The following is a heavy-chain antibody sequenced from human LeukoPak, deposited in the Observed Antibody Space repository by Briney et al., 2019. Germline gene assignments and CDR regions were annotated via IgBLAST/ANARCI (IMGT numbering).Heavy chain of an antibody. D-gene: IGHD1-7*01. CDR2: INPNSGGT. J-gene: IGHJ4*02. V-gene: IGHV1-2*02. CDR3: ARDKFPQRHTDITGTTKAPGY. CDR1: GYTFTGYY. Sequence: ASVKVSCKASGYTFTGYYMHWVRQAPGQGLEWMGWINPNSGGTNYAQKFQGRVTMTRDTSISTAYMELSRLRSDDTAVYYCARDKFPQRHTDITGTTKAPGYWGQGTLVTVSS.